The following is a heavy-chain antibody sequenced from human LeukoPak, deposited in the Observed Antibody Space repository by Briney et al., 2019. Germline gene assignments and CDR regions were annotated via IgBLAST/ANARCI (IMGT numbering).Heavy chain of an antibody. Sequence: PSETLSLTCTVSGGSISSYYWSWIRQPPGKGLEWIGYIYNSGSTKYNPSLKSRVTMSMDTSKNQFSLKLSSVTAADTAVYYCARGFPEAVAGGFDPWGQGTLVTVSS. V-gene: IGHV4-59*01. CDR1: GGSISSYY. CDR2: IYNSGST. D-gene: IGHD6-19*01. CDR3: ARGFPEAVAGGFDP. J-gene: IGHJ5*02.